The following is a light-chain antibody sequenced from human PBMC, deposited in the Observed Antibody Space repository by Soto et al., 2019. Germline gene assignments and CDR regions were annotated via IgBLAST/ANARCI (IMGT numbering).Light chain of an antibody. CDR2: GNS. V-gene: IGLV1-40*01. J-gene: IGLJ3*02. CDR3: QSYDSSLSGWV. Sequence: QSALTQPPSVSGAPGQRVTISCTGSSSNIGAGYDVHWYQQLPGTAPKLLIYGNSNRPSGVPDRFSGSKSGTSASLAITGLQAEDEPDYYCQSYDSSLSGWVFGGGTQLTVL. CDR1: SSNIGAGYD.